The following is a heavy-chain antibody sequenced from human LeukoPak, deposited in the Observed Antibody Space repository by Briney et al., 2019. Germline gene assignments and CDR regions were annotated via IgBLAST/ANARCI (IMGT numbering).Heavy chain of an antibody. J-gene: IGHJ3*02. D-gene: IGHD2-21*01. Sequence: PGGSLRLSCAASGFTFSSYAMHWVRQAPGKGLEWVAVISNDGSKKQYADSVKGRFTISRDNPKNTLYLQMNSLRAEDTDVYYCARDLAYCGGECYSGDAFDIWGQGTMVTVSS. CDR2: ISNDGSKK. CDR3: ARDLAYCGGECYSGDAFDI. CDR1: GFTFSSYA. V-gene: IGHV3-30*04.